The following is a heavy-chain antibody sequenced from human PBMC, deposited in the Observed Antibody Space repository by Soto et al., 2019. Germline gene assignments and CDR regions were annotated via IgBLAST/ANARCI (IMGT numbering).Heavy chain of an antibody. V-gene: IGHV1-2*02. Sequence: ASVKVSCKASGYTFTGYYMHWVRQAPGQGLEWMGWINPNSGGTNYEQKFQGRDTMTRDTSISTAYMELSRLRSDDTAVYYCARTSYVFWSGYSFDYWGQGTLVTVSS. J-gene: IGHJ4*02. CDR3: ARTSYVFWSGYSFDY. CDR1: GYTFTGYY. CDR2: INPNSGGT. D-gene: IGHD3-3*01.